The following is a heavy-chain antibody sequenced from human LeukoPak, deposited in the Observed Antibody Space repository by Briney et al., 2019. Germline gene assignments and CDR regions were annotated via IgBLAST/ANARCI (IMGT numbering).Heavy chain of an antibody. V-gene: IGHV4-38-2*02. CDR1: DTSTNTPYY. CDR3: ARAVTIAAPLMS. Sequence: KTSAPLSPTCTVADTSTNTPYYWAWIRQPQGEGRVWIGYLFHGVTTFYNPSLMNGAALSVDTSRTQSSLKWTSVTAAAPAVYCCARAVTIAAPLMSGGQGTLAIVSA. J-gene: IGHJ4*01. CDR2: LFHGVTT. D-gene: IGHD6-13*01.